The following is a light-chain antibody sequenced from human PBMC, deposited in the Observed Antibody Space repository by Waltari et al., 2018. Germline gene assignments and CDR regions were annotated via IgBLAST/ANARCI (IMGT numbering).Light chain of an antibody. CDR2: YAN. V-gene: IGKV1-13*02. Sequence: IQMYQSPSSLSASVGVRVPITCRASQGISSYLNWYQQKPGKAPKLLIYYANSLASGVPSRFSGSGSGTEFTLTISSLQPEDFATYYCQQGNSYPFTFGPGTKLDIK. CDR1: QGISSY. J-gene: IGKJ3*01. CDR3: QQGNSYPFT.